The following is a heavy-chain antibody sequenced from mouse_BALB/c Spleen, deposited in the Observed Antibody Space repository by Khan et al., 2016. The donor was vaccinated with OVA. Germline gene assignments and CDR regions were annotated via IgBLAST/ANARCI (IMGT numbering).Heavy chain of an antibody. V-gene: IGHV14-3*02. J-gene: IGHJ2*01. CDR2: IDPTNGNT. CDR1: GLTIKDTY. CDR3: ARMARK. Sequence: EVELVESGAELVKSGATVKLSCTASGLTIKDTYMHWLNQCPEKGLEWIGRIDPTNGNTKYAPKIPGKATITADTSSHTAYMQISSLTSEDTAVYYCARMARKWGQGTTLTVSS.